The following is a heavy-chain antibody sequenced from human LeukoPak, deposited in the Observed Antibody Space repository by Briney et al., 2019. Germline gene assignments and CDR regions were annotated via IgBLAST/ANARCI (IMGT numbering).Heavy chain of an antibody. Sequence: PGGSLRLSCAASGFTFSSYAMSWVRQAPGKGLEWVSAISGSGGSTYYADSVKGRFTISRDNSKNTLYLQMNSLRAEDTAVYCCAKSRGPAMLYYFDYWGQGTLVTVSS. J-gene: IGHJ4*02. CDR3: AKSRGPAMLYYFDY. D-gene: IGHD3-10*02. CDR2: ISGSGGST. V-gene: IGHV3-23*01. CDR1: GFTFSSYA.